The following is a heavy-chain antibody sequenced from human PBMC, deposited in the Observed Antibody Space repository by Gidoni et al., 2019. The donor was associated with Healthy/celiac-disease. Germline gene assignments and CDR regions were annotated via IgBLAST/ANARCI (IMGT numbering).Heavy chain of an antibody. J-gene: IGHJ4*02. Sequence: QVTLRESGPALVKPTQTLTLTCTFSGFSLSTSGMCVSWIRQPPGKALEWLALIDWDDDKYYSTSLKTRLTISKDTSKNQVVLTMTNMDPVDTATYYCARIRSSIAARRSGYFDYWGQGTLVTVSS. V-gene: IGHV2-70*01. CDR3: ARIRSSIAARRSGYFDY. CDR1: GFSLSTSGMC. CDR2: IDWDDDK. D-gene: IGHD6-6*01.